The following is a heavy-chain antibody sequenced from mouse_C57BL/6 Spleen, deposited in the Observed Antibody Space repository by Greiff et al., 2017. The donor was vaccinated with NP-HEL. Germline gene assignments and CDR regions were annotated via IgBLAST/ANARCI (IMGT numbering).Heavy chain of an antibody. CDR1: GYTFTSYW. CDR2: IHPNSGST. D-gene: IGHD2-3*01. J-gene: IGHJ4*01. Sequence: QVHVKQPGAELVKPGASVKLSCKASGYTFTSYWMHWVKQRPGQGLEWIGMIHPNSGSTNYNEKFKSKATLTVDKSSSTAYMQLSSLTSEDSAVYYCAGGVTTGYYYAMDYWGQGTSVTVSS. CDR3: AGGVTTGYYYAMDY. V-gene: IGHV1-64*01.